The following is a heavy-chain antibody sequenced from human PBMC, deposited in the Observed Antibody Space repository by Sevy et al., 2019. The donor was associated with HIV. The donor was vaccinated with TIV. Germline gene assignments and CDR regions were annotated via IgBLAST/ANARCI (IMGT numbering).Heavy chain of an antibody. D-gene: IGHD3-22*01. V-gene: IGHV1-18*01. J-gene: IGHJ3*02. Sequence: ASVKVSCKASGYTFIRYGISWVRQAPGQGLEWMAWISAYNRSTSYAQTLQGRVTMTTDTSTSTAYMELRSLRSDDTAVXYCARDYYDRSGYYANDGFHIWGQGTVVTVSS. CDR3: ARDYYDRSGYYANDGFHI. CDR1: GYTFIRYG. CDR2: ISAYNRST.